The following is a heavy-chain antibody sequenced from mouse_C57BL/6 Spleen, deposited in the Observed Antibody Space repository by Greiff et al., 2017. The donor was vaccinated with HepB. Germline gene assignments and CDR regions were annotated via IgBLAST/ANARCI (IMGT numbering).Heavy chain of an antibody. Sequence: QVQLQQSGAELVRPGASVTLSCKASGYTFTDYEMHWVKQTPVHGLEWIGAIDPETGGTAYNQKFKGKAILTADKSSSTAYMELRSLTSEDSAVYYCTRYITTVVRAMDYWGQGTSVTVSS. CDR3: TRYITTVVRAMDY. CDR1: GYTFTDYE. J-gene: IGHJ4*01. CDR2: IDPETGGT. D-gene: IGHD1-1*01. V-gene: IGHV1-15*01.